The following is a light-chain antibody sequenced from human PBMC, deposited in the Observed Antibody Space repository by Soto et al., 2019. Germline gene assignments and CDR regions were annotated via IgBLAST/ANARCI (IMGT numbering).Light chain of an antibody. J-gene: IGLJ1*01. CDR2: EVS. V-gene: IGLV2-14*01. CDR1: SSDVGPYNY. CDR3: SSYTSTDTLYV. Sequence: QSALTQPASVSGSPGQSITISCAGTSSDVGPYNYVSRYQLHPGKAPKLMIFEVSNRPSGVSNRFSGSKSGNTASLTISGLQAEDEADYYCSSYTSTDTLYVFGTGTKVTVL.